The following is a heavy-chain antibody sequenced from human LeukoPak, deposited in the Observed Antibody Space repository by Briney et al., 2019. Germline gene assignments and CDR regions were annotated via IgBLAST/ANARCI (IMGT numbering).Heavy chain of an antibody. CDR3: AKTTHNWNYRAYFDY. Sequence: PGGSLRLSCAASGFTFSSQAMSWVRQAPGKGLEWVSAISGSGGSTYYADSVKGRFTISRDNSKNTLYPQMNSLRAEDTAVYYCAKTTHNWNYRAYFDYWGQGTLVTVSS. J-gene: IGHJ4*02. CDR2: ISGSGGST. CDR1: GFTFSSQA. V-gene: IGHV3-23*01. D-gene: IGHD1-7*01.